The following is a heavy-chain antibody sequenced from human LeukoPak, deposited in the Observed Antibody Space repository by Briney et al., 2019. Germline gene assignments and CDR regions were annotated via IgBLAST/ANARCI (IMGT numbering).Heavy chain of an antibody. J-gene: IGHJ6*03. CDR3: ARVNFWAAAGTQEYYYYYMDV. CDR1: GYTFSSYP. V-gene: IGHV1-18*01. Sequence: ASVKVSCEASGYTFSSYPMNWVRQAPGQGLEWMGWISAYNGNTNYAQKLQGRVTMTTDTSTSTAYMELRSLRSDDTAVYYCARVNFWAAAGTQEYYYYYMDVWGKGTTVTVSS. D-gene: IGHD6-13*01. CDR2: ISAYNGNT.